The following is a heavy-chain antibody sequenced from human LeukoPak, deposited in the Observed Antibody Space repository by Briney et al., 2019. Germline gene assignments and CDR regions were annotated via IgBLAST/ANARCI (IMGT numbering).Heavy chain of an antibody. CDR2: LNPNSGGT. D-gene: IGHD6-13*01. V-gene: IGHV1-2*02. CDR1: GYSFTSFY. Sequence: ASVKVSCKASGYSFTSFYIHWLRQAPQQGFEWMGWLNPNSGGTNYAQNFQGRVTMTTHTSIGTAHMELSRLRSDDTPVYYCAPSSSPRLSNYYYYGMGLWGPGTPVTVS. J-gene: IGHJ6*02. CDR3: APSSSPRLSNYYYYGMGL.